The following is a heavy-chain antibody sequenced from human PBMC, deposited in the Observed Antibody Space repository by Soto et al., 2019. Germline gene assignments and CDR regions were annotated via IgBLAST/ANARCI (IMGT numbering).Heavy chain of an antibody. CDR2: ISAYNGNT. J-gene: IGHJ4*02. CDR1: GYTFTSYG. Sequence: ASVKVSCKASGYTFTSYGISWVRQAPGQGLEWMGWISAYNGNTNYAQKLQGRVTMTTDTSTSTAYMELRSLRSDDTAVYYCARDKEGYCSDGSCYYSPRYDYWGQGTLVTVSS. D-gene: IGHD2-15*01. CDR3: ARDKEGYCSDGSCYYSPRYDY. V-gene: IGHV1-18*01.